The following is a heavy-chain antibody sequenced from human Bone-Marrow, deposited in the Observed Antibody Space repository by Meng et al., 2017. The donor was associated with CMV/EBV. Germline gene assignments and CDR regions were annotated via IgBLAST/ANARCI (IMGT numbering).Heavy chain of an antibody. V-gene: IGHV4-61*01. Sequence: SGGSISSSSSYWGWIRQPPGKGLEWIGYIYYSGSTNYNPSLKSRVTISVDTSKNQFSLKLSSVTAADTAVYYCARDIAAAGTEWFDPWGQGTLVTVSS. D-gene: IGHD6-13*01. J-gene: IGHJ5*02. CDR1: GGSISSSSSY. CDR2: IYYSGST. CDR3: ARDIAAAGTEWFDP.